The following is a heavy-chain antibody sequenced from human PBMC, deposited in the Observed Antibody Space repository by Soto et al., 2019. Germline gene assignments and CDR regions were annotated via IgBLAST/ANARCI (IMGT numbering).Heavy chain of an antibody. CDR3: AHELQAYGDYNYYYYGMDV. CDR2: VSYEGNTK. CDR1: GFTFTTFG. D-gene: IGHD4-17*01. V-gene: IGHV3-30*18. Sequence: QVQLVESGGGVVQPGGSLRLSCTASGFTFTTFGIHWVRQAPGKGLDLVALVSYEGNTKYYSDSVKGRFTISRDNSKNTLSMQMNRLRDEDTAVYACAHELQAYGDYNYYYYGMDVWGQGTKVSVSS. J-gene: IGHJ6*02.